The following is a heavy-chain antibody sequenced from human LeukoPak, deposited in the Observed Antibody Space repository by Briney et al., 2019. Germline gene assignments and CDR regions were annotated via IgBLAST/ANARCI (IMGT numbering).Heavy chain of an antibody. D-gene: IGHD2-8*01. CDR3: ARGGESGPDTVRLED. Sequence: ASVKVSCKTSGYTFSNYYMHWVRQAPGQGLEWMGIINPSDGGTSYAQKFQGRVTMTRDMSTSTVYMELSSLRSEDTAVYYCARGGESGPDTVRLEDWGQGTLVTVSS. V-gene: IGHV1-46*01. CDR1: GYTFSNYY. J-gene: IGHJ4*02. CDR2: INPSDGGT.